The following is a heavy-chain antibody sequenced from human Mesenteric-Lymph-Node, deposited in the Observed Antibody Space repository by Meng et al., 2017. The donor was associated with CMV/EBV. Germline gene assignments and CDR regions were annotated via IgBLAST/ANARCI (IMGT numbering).Heavy chain of an antibody. CDR1: GFSISTGYY. J-gene: IGHJ3*02. V-gene: IGHV4-38-2*02. D-gene: IGHD3-16*01. CDR2: SYHGGNT. CDR3: AREVQGGAFDI. Sequence: SETLSLTCNVSGFSISTGYYWGWIRQPPGKGLEWVASSYHGGNTYYNPSLKSRVTISVDTSKNQFSLKLSSVTAADTAVYYCAREVQGGAFDIWGQGTMVTVSS.